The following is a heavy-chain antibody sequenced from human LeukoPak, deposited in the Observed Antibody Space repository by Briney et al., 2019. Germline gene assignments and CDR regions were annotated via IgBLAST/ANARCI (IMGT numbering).Heavy chain of an antibody. CDR2: IIPILGIA. D-gene: IGHD6-19*01. CDR1: GGTFSSYA. CDR3: ARTPLGSSVVRGFDY. Sequence: ASVKVSCKASGGTFSSYAISWVRQAPGQGLEWMGRIIPILGIANYAQKFQGRVTITADKSTSTAYMVLSSLRSEDTAVYYCARTPLGSSVVRGFDYWGQRTLVTVSS. V-gene: IGHV1-69*04. J-gene: IGHJ4*02.